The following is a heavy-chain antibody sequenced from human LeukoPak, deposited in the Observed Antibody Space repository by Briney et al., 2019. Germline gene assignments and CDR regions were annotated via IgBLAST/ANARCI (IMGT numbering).Heavy chain of an antibody. D-gene: IGHD3-9*01. CDR2: ISYDGSNK. J-gene: IGHJ4*02. V-gene: IGHV3-30*04. CDR1: GFTFSSYA. CDR3: ARDPRRYFDWPSFDY. Sequence: SGVSLRLSCAASGFTFSSYAMHWVRQAPGKGLEWVAVISYDGSNKYYADSVKGRFTISRDNSKDTLYLQMNSLRAEDTAVYYCARDPRRYFDWPSFDYWGQGTLVTVSS.